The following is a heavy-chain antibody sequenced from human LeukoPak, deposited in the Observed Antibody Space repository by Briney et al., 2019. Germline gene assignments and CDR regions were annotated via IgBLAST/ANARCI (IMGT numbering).Heavy chain of an antibody. CDR2: ISNDGSRK. Sequence: GGSLRLSCAPSGFTFSRHGMHWVRQAPGKGLEWVAIISNDGSRKYYAHSVEGRFTISRDNSKNTLYVQMNSLRDEDTAVYYCAKDQRRESPHYLDSWGQGTLVTVSS. V-gene: IGHV3-30*18. J-gene: IGHJ4*02. CDR1: GFTFSRHG. CDR3: AKDQRRESPHYLDS.